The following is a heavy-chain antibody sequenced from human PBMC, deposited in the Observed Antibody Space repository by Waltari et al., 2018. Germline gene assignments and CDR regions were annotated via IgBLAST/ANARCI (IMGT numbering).Heavy chain of an antibody. J-gene: IGHJ4*02. CDR1: GGSITSLNW. CDR2: IFHTEAT. CDR3: VRAGYCSRSGCQTWAWD. Sequence: QVQLQESGPGLVKPSGTLSLTCAVSGGSITSLNWWTWVRKPPGKGLEWIGEIFHTEATSYNPSLKSRLAISVDKSKNQFSLKLSSVTVADTAVYYCVRAGYCSRSGCQTWAWDWGQGTLVTVSS. V-gene: IGHV4-4*02. D-gene: IGHD2-2*01.